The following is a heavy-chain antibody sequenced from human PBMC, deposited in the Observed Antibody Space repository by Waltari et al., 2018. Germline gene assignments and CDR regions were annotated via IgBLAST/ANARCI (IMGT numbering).Heavy chain of an antibody. V-gene: IGHV1-8*02. CDR3: ARDPPGGDKAQYYFDY. CDR1: GYTFTSYD. CDR2: MNPNSGNT. Sequence: QVQLVQSGAEVKKPGASVKVSCKASGYTFTSYDINWVRQATGQGLEWMGWMNPNSGNTGYAQKFQGRVTISRDNSKNTLYLQMNSLRAEDTAVYYCARDPPGGDKAQYYFDYWGQGTLVTVSS. J-gene: IGHJ4*02. D-gene: IGHD2-21*01.